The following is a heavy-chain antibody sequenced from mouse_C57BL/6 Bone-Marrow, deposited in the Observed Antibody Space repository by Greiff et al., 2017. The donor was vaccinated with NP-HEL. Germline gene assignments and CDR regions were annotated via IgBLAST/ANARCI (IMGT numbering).Heavy chain of an antibody. CDR2: ISGGGGNT. Sequence: EVHLVESGGGLVKPGGSLKLSCAASGFTFSSYTMSWVRQTPEKRLEWVATISGGGGNTYYPDSVKGRFTISRDNAKNTLYLQMSSLRSEDTALYYCARGLLQNFDYWGQGTTLTVSS. CDR1: GFTFSSYT. V-gene: IGHV5-9*01. CDR3: ARGLLQNFDY. D-gene: IGHD2-3*01. J-gene: IGHJ2*01.